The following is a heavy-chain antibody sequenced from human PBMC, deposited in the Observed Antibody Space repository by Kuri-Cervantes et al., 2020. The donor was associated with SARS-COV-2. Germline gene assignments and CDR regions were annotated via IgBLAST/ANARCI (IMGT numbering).Heavy chain of an antibody. Sequence: GESLKISCAASGFTFDDYAMHWVRQAPGKGLEWVSGISWDGGSTYYADSVKGRFTISRDNSKNSLYLQMNSLRTEDTALYYCAKDTGSSTSSHYYYGMDVWGQGTTVTVSS. D-gene: IGHD2-2*01. J-gene: IGHJ6*02. CDR2: ISWDGGST. CDR3: AKDTGSSTSSHYYYGMDV. V-gene: IGHV3-43*02. CDR1: GFTFDDYA.